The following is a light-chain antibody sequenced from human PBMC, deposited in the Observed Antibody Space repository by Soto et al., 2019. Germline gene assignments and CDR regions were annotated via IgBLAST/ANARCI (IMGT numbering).Light chain of an antibody. J-gene: IGLJ1*01. CDR1: SSDVGGYNY. Sequence: QSALTQPPSASGSPGQSVTISCTGTSSDVGGYNYVSWYQQHPGKAPKLMIYEVTKRPSGVPYRFSGSKSGNTASLTVSGLQAEDEADYFCSSFAGTIFYVFGTGTKLTVL. V-gene: IGLV2-8*01. CDR2: EVT. CDR3: SSFAGTIFYV.